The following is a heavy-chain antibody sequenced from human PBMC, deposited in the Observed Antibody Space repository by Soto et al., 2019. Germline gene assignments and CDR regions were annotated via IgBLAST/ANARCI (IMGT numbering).Heavy chain of an antibody. CDR2: IYYSGTT. Sequence: QLQLQESGPGLVKPSETLSLSCTVSGGSVTSSSFYWAWLRQSPGEGLVLIGSIYYSGTTYYNPSLKSRLTISIDTSKNQFSLELISVTAGDTAVYYCAVVDSTGNWFDPWGQGALVTVSS. V-gene: IGHV4-39*01. CDR1: GGSVTSSSFY. D-gene: IGHD2-8*02. J-gene: IGHJ5*02. CDR3: AVVDSTGNWFDP.